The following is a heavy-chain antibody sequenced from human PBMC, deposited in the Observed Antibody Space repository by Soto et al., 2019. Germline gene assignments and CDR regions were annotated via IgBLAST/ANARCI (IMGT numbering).Heavy chain of an antibody. Sequence: QVQLVQSGAEVTKPGSSVKVSCKASGGTFSSYAISWVRQAPGQGLEWMGGIIPIFGTANYAQKFQGRVTITADEFTSTDYMELSSLRSEDTAVYYCASRTFVGEYYYYYGMAVWGKGTTVTVSS. CDR2: IIPIFGTA. CDR1: GGTFSSYA. V-gene: IGHV1-69*01. D-gene: IGHD3-16*01. CDR3: ASRTFVGEYYYYYGMAV. J-gene: IGHJ6*04.